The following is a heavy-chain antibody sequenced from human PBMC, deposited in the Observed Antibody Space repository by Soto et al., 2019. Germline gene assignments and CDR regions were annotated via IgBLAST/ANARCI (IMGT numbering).Heavy chain of an antibody. CDR1: GGTFSSYA. CDR2: IIPIFGTA. J-gene: IGHJ6*02. V-gene: IGHV1-69*12. Sequence: QVQLVQSGAEVKKPGSSVKVSCKASGGTFSSYAISWERQAPGQGLEWMGGIIPIFGTANYAQKFQGRVTITADESTSTAYMELSSLRSEDTAVYYCARGRDGYNYQYYYYGMDAWGQGTTVTVSS. D-gene: IGHD5-12*01. CDR3: ARGRDGYNYQYYYYGMDA.